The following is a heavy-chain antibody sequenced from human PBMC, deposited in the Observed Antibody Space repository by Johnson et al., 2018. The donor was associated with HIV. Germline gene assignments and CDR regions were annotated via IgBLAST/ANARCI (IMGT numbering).Heavy chain of an antibody. CDR1: GFMFGDFA. CDR2: INWNGGNI. CDR3: ARGGKSYYGAFDI. Sequence: MQLVESGGGVVRPGGSLRLSCAASGFMFGDFAMSWVRQSPGKGLGWVSGINWNGGNIGYADSVKGRFTISRDNSKNTLYLQMNSLRAEDTAVYYCARGGKSYYGAFDIWGQGTMVTVSS. J-gene: IGHJ3*02. V-gene: IGHV3-20*04. D-gene: IGHD3-10*01.